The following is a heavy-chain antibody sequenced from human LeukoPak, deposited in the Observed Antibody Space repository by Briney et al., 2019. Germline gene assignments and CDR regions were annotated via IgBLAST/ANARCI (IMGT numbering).Heavy chain of an antibody. J-gene: IGHJ6*02. V-gene: IGHV3-30*18. CDR2: ISSDGSNE. Sequence: GGSLRLSCAASGFTFTSYAMHWVRQAPGKGLEWVAVISSDGSNEYYADSVKGRFTISRDNSKNTLSLQMISLRAEDTAVYYCAKDRSIVVVPAARSPGGMDVWGQGTTVTVSS. D-gene: IGHD2-2*01. CDR3: AKDRSIVVVPAARSPGGMDV. CDR1: GFTFTSYA.